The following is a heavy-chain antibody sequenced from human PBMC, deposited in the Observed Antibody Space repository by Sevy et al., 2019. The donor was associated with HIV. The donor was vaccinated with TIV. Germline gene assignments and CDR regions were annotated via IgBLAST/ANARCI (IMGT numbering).Heavy chain of an antibody. Sequence: SETLSLTCAVSGVSISSGAYSWYWIRQPPGKGLEWIGYIYHTGNTYYNPSLKSRITISLDRSKNQFSLRLSSVTAADTAVYFCARDGGTMTTPGSFDIWGQRTMVTVSS. J-gene: IGHJ3*02. CDR2: IYHTGNT. D-gene: IGHD4-17*01. CDR3: ARDGGTMTTPGSFDI. CDR1: GVSISSGAYS. V-gene: IGHV4-30-2*01.